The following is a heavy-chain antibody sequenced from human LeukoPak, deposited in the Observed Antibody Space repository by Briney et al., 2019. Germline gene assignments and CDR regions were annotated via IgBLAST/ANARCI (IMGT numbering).Heavy chain of an antibody. D-gene: IGHD2-15*01. CDR3: AREGYCSGGICYSTMNWFDP. V-gene: IGHV1-18*01. J-gene: IGHJ5*02. Sequence: ASVKVSCKASGYRFTSYGITWVRRAPGQGLEWMGWISAYNGNTNYAQKAQGRVTLTTDTSTSTAYMELRSLRSDDTAVYYCAREGYCSGGICYSTMNWFDPWGQGTLVTVSS. CDR1: GYRFTSYG. CDR2: ISAYNGNT.